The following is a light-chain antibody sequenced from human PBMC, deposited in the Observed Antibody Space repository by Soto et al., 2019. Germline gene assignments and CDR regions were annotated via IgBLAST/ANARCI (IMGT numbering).Light chain of an antibody. V-gene: IGKV1-9*01. Sequence: EIECTPCPSLLSSSLGDRVTITCRASQGISSSLAWYQQRAGKAPKLMIYEASTLQSGIPSRFRGSGSGTEFTLTISGLLPEDFATYHCQQLNTLPFTFGQGRRREIK. J-gene: IGKJ5*01. CDR2: EAS. CDR3: QQLNTLPFT. CDR1: QGISSS.